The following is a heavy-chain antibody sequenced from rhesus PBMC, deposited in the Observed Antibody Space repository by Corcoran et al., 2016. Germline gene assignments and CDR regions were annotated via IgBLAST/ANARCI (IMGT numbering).Heavy chain of an antibody. D-gene: IGHD5-42*01. CDR2: VDPEDGEA. J-gene: IGHJ4*01. CDR1: GYTFPDSY. Sequence: EVQLVQSGAEVKKPGASVKISCKASGYTFPDSYMHRERQAPGKGTEWMGRVDPEDGEAIHAQKFQDRVTITADTSTDTAYMELSSLRSEDTAVYYCATGGYSGYSLGGLDYWGQGVLVTVSS. CDR3: ATGGYSGYSLGGLDY. V-gene: IGHV1-111*02.